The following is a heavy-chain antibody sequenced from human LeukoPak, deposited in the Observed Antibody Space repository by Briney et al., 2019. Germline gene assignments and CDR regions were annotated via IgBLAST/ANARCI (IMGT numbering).Heavy chain of an antibody. Sequence: SETLSLTCTVSGGSISSSSYYWGWIRQPPGKGLAWIGSIYYSGGTYYNPSLKSRVTISVDTSKNQFSLKLSSVTAADTAVYYCARRGIAAAVWIDPWGQGTLVTVSS. CDR3: ARRGIAAAVWIDP. CDR1: GGSISSSSYY. CDR2: IYYSGGT. J-gene: IGHJ5*02. V-gene: IGHV4-39*01. D-gene: IGHD6-13*01.